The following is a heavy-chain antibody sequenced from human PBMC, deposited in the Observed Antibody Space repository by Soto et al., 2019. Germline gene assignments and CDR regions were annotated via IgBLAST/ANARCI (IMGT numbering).Heavy chain of an antibody. CDR2: IFYSGST. J-gene: IGHJ5*02. V-gene: IGHV4-30-4*01. Sequence: QEQLQESGPGLVKPSQTLSLTCTVSGGSISSGDYYWSWIRQPPGKGLEWIGYIFYSGSTYYNPSLKSRVTISVDTSKNQFSLKLSSVTAADTAVYYCARYGGYEGLRFDPWGQGTLVTVSS. CDR3: ARYGGYEGLRFDP. D-gene: IGHD5-12*01. CDR1: GGSISSGDYY.